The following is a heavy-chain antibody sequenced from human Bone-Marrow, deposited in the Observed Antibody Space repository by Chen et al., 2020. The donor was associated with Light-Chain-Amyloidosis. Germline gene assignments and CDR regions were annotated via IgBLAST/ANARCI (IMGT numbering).Heavy chain of an antibody. CDR1: AGPFSAYY. CDR3: AKIMRGGSYYFDP. Sequence: QVQLQQWGAGLLKPSETLSLTCAVSAGPFSAYYWSWIRQPPGKGLEWIGDVTHSGRTTYSPSLKSRLTISIDTSKKQFSLNLTSVTAADTAFYYCAKIMRGGSYYFDPWGQGTLVTVSS. V-gene: IGHV4-34*01. D-gene: IGHD1-26*01. CDR2: VTHSGRT. J-gene: IGHJ4*02.